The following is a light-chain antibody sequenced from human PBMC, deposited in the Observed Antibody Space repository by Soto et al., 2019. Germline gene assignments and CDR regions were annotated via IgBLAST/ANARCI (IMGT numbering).Light chain of an antibody. CDR3: SSYAGSNIL. J-gene: IGLJ1*01. Sequence: QSVLTQPPSASGSPGQSVTISCTGTSSDVGGYNYVSWYQQHPGKAPKLMIYEVSKRPSGAPDRFSGSKSGNTASLTVSGLQAEDEADYYCSSYAGSNILFGTGTKVTVL. CDR1: SSDVGGYNY. CDR2: EVS. V-gene: IGLV2-8*01.